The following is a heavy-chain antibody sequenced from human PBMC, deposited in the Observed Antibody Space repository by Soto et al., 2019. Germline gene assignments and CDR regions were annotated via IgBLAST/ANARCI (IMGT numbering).Heavy chain of an antibody. CDR3: AKDNCISTSCYRLYNWFDS. CDR1: GFTFSSYG. J-gene: IGHJ5*01. CDR2: ISYGGSNK. Sequence: QVQLVESGGGVVQPGRSLRLSCAASGFTFSSYGMHWVRQAPGMGLEWVAVISYGGSNKYYADSVKGRFTISRDNSKNTLYLQMNNLRAEDTAMYYCAKDNCISTSCYRLYNWFDSWGQGTLVTVSS. D-gene: IGHD2-2*01. V-gene: IGHV3-30*18.